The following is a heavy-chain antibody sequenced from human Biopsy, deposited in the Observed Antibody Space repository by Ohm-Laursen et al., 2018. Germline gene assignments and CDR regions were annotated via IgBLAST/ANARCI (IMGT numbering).Heavy chain of an antibody. J-gene: IGHJ4*02. CDR3: ARDDAVTVIRGLYY. Sequence: GTLSLTCAVSGGSISSYQWTWIRQPPGKGLEWIGYLYNTGGTNYNPSLKSRVTISVDTSKNQFFLKLSSVTAEDTAVYYCARDDAVTVIRGLYYWGQGALVTVSS. CDR2: LYNTGGT. V-gene: IGHV4-59*01. D-gene: IGHD2-21*02. CDR1: GGSISSYQ.